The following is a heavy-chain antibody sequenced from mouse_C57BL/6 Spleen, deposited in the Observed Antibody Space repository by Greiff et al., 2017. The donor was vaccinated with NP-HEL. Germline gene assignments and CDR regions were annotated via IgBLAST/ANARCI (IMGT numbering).Heavy chain of an antibody. V-gene: IGHV1-81*01. J-gene: IGHJ4*01. D-gene: IGHD2-5*01. CDR2: IYPRSGNT. Sequence: VQLQQSGAELARPGASVKLSCKASGYTFTSYGISWVKQRTGQGLEWIGEIYPRSGNTYYNEKFKGKATLTADKSSSTAYMELRSLTSEDSAVYFCARAGASYDSNYEDYYAMDYWGQGTSVTVSS. CDR1: GYTFTSYG. CDR3: ARAGASYDSNYEDYYAMDY.